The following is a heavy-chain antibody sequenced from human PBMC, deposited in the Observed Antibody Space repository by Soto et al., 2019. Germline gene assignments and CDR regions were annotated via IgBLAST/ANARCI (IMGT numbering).Heavy chain of an antibody. V-gene: IGHV1-2*04. CDR2: INPNSGGT. CDR3: ARGLRYCSGGSCYQDLDY. J-gene: IGHJ4*02. D-gene: IGHD2-15*01. CDR1: GYTFTGYY. Sequence: ASVKVSCKASGYTFTGYYMHWVRQAPGQGLEWMGWINPNSGGTNYAQKFQGWVTMTRDTSISTAYMELSGLRSDDTAVYYCARGLRYCSGGSCYQDLDYWGQGTLVTVSS.